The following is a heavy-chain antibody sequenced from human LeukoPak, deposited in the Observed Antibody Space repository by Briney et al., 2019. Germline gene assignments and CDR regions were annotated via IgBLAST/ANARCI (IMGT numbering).Heavy chain of an antibody. J-gene: IGHJ5*02. Sequence: PSETLSLTCSVSGASISSHYWSWIRQPPGKGLESIGYIYYTGGTTYNPSLKSRVTISVDTSKNQFSLKLTSVTAADTAVYYCAGEDRRGVFDPWGQGTLVTVSS. CDR1: GASISSHY. V-gene: IGHV4-59*11. D-gene: IGHD3-22*01. CDR2: IYYTGGT. CDR3: AGEDRRGVFDP.